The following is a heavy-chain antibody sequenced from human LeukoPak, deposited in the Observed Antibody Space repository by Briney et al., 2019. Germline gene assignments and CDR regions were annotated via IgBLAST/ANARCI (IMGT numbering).Heavy chain of an antibody. J-gene: IGHJ4*02. Sequence: GGSLRLSCAASGSTFSTYALHWVRQAPGKGLEWVAVISYDGGNKYYADSVKGRFTISRDNSKNTLYLQMNSLRAEDTAVYYCAKGTYSSSWYYFDYWGQGTLVTVSS. D-gene: IGHD6-13*01. CDR2: ISYDGGNK. CDR1: GSTFSTYA. V-gene: IGHV3-30-3*01. CDR3: AKGTYSSSWYYFDY.